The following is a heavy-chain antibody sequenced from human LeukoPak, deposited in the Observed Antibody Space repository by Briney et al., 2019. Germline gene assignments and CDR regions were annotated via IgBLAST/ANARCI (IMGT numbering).Heavy chain of an antibody. D-gene: IGHD3-22*01. V-gene: IGHV4-34*01. CDR3: ARLKPYYDSSGYYDDYFDY. J-gene: IGHJ4*02. CDR1: GGSFSGYY. CDR2: INHSGST. Sequence: SETLSLTCAVYGGSFSGYYWSWIRQPPGKGLEWIGEINHSGSTNYNPSLKSRVTISVDTSKNQFSLKLSSVTAADTAVYYCARLKPYYDSSGYYDDYFDYWGQGTLVTVSS.